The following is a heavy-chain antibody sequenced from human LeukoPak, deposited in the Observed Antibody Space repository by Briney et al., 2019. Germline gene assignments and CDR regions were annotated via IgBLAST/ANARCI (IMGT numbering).Heavy chain of an antibody. CDR1: GYTFTNYA. V-gene: IGHV1-3*03. J-gene: IGHJ6*03. D-gene: IGHD6-13*01. CDR3: ARGRGPPNSNRDFYYYYYMDV. CDR2: INAANGHT. Sequence: ASVKVSCKASGYTFTNYAIHWVRQAPGQRFEWMGWINAANGHTKYSQEFQDRIAITRDTFATTAYMELSNLRSEDMALYYCARGRGPPNSNRDFYYYYYMDVWGTGTTVTVSS.